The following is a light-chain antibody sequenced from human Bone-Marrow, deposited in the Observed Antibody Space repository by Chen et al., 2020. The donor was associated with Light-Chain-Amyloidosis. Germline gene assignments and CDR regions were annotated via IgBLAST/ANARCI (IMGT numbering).Light chain of an antibody. J-gene: IGLJ1*01. V-gene: IGLV2-14*01. CDR2: EVT. CDR3: SSYTITSTLV. CDR1: RSGVGGDNN. Sequence: QSALTQHASLSGSPGRSITISCFGTRSGVGGDNNVPWYKKHPDKAPKLMIYEVTNRPSWDPRPFSGSKSDNPASLTISGLQTEDEADYFGSSYTITSTLVFGSWTRVTVL.